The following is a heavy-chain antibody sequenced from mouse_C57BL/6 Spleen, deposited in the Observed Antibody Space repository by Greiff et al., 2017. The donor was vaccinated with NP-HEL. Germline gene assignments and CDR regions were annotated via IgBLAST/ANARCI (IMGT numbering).Heavy chain of an antibody. CDR3: ERHPPYDYDVGYYAMDY. D-gene: IGHD2-4*01. J-gene: IGHJ4*01. CDR2: ISSGGSYT. CDR1: GFTFSSYG. V-gene: IGHV5-6*01. Sequence: VQLQESGGDLVKPGGSLKLSCAASGFTFSSYGMSWVRQTPDKRLEWVATISSGGSYTYYQDSVKGRFTISRDNAKNTLYLQMSSLKSEDTAMYYCERHPPYDYDVGYYAMDYWGQGTSVTVSS.